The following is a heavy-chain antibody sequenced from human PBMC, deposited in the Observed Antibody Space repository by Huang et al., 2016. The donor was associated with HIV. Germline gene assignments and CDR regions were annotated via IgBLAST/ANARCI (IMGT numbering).Heavy chain of an antibody. CDR3: ARDGADMYFDL. CDR1: GGTFSKKS. D-gene: IGHD2-15*01. V-gene: IGHV1-69*01. J-gene: IGHJ2*01. CDR2: SIPSCGTP. Sequence: QVHLVQSGAEVKKPGSSVRCSCKASGGTFSKKSITWVRLAPGQGTEGIVGSIPSCGTPHYAQRCQGRGTISADESTSTAYMELSSLTTDDTAVYYCARDGADMYFDLWGRGTLVTVSA.